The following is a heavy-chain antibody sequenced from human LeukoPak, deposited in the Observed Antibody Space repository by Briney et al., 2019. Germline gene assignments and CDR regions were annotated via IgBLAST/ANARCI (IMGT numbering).Heavy chain of an antibody. J-gene: IGHJ6*03. CDR3: ARSKKGYSGYEYYYYYYMDV. CDR1: GGSISSGSYY. V-gene: IGHV4-61*02. CDR2: IYTSGST. D-gene: IGHD5-12*01. Sequence: SETLSLTCTVSGGSISSGSYYWSWIRQPAGKGLEWIGRIYTSGSTNYNPSLKSRVTISVHTSKNQFSLKLSSVTAADTAVYYCARSKKGYSGYEYYYYYYMDVWGKGTTVTISS.